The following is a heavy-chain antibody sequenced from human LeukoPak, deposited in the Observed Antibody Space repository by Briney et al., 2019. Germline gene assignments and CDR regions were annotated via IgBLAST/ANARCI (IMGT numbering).Heavy chain of an antibody. D-gene: IGHD2-15*01. CDR2: ISNSGST. CDR1: GGSISSHY. V-gene: IGHV4-59*11. CDR3: GRAALVGYFSYYYMDV. J-gene: IGHJ6*03. Sequence: PSETLSLTCTVSGGSISSHYWTWIRQSPVKGLEWIGDISNSGSTSYSPSLKSRVTISIDTSKNQFSLKLSSVTAADTAAYYCGRAALVGYFSYYYMDVWGKGTTVTVSS.